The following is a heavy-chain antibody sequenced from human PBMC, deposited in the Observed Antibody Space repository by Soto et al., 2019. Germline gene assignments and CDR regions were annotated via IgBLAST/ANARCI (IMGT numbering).Heavy chain of an antibody. V-gene: IGHV3-48*03. Sequence: GSLRHSCAASGFTFSSYEMNWVRPAPGKGLEWVSYISSSGTTIYYADSVKGRFIISRDNAKNSLYLQMNSLRAEDTAVYYCARDSSTITMIVVVPAPFDYWGQGTLVTAPQ. D-gene: IGHD3-22*01. CDR1: GFTFSSYE. CDR2: ISSSGTTI. CDR3: ARDSSTITMIVVVPAPFDY. J-gene: IGHJ4*02.